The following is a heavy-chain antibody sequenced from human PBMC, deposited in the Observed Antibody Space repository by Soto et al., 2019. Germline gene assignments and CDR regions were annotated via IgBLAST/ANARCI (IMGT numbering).Heavy chain of an antibody. Sequence: QVQLVQSGAEVKKPGASVKVSCKASGYTFTDYYMNWVRQAPGQGFEWMGWINPNNAVTNSAQKYQGRVTMTRDTSISTAYMDLSRLTSDDTALYYCARGALTVANWFDPWGQGTQVTVS. CDR3: ARGALTVANWFDP. J-gene: IGHJ5*02. V-gene: IGHV1-2*02. CDR2: INPNNAVT. D-gene: IGHD6-19*01. CDR1: GYTFTDYY.